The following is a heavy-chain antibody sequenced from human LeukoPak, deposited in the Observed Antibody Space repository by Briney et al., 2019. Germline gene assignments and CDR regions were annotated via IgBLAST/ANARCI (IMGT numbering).Heavy chain of an antibody. Sequence: GASVKVSCKASGYTFSSYYMHWVRQAPAQGLEWMGIINPSGGSTSYAQKFQGRVTMTRDTSTSTVYMELSSLRSEDTAVYYCARRIAVAGYAEYYFDYWGQGTLVTVSS. D-gene: IGHD6-19*01. CDR2: INPSGGST. CDR3: ARRIAVAGYAEYYFDY. CDR1: GYTFSSYY. J-gene: IGHJ4*02. V-gene: IGHV1-46*01.